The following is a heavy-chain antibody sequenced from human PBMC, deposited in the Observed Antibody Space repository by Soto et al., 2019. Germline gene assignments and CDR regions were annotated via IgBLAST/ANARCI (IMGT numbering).Heavy chain of an antibody. CDR3: AGPGEFDY. V-gene: IGHV4-34*01. CDR2: INHSGST. J-gene: IGHJ4*02. CDR1: GGSFSGYY. Sequence: SETLSLTCAVYGGSFSGYYWSWIRQPPGKGLEWIGEINHSGSTNYNPSLKSRVTISVDTSKNQFSLKLSSVTAADTAVYYCAGPGEFDYWGQGTLVTVSS.